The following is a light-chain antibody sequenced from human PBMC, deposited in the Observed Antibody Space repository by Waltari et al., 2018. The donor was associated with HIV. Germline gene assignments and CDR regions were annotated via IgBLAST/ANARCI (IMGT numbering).Light chain of an antibody. Sequence: QSVLTQPPSVPGAPGQRVTISCTGTSSTIGAGYDVHWYQQFPGSVPRLLIYDNTTRPSGVPDRFSGSKSGTSSSLAISGLQAEDEADYYCQSYDSSLKVIFGGGTKVTVL. CDR2: DNT. J-gene: IGLJ2*01. CDR3: QSYDSSLKVI. CDR1: SSTIGAGYD. V-gene: IGLV1-40*01.